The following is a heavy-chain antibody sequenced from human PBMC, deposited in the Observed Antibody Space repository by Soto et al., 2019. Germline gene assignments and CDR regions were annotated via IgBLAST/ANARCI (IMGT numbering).Heavy chain of an antibody. J-gene: IGHJ3*02. Sequence: QVHLVESGGGVVQPGRSLRLSCVASGFSFSTYGMHWVRQAPGKGLEWVAFISYDGSDKYYGDSVKGRFTISRDNSKNTVYLQMNSLRPEDTALFYGARGGSDTSMGEAFETWGQGTMVIVSS. CDR1: GFSFSTYG. V-gene: IGHV3-30*03. CDR3: ARGGSDTSMGEAFET. D-gene: IGHD6-19*01. CDR2: ISYDGSDK.